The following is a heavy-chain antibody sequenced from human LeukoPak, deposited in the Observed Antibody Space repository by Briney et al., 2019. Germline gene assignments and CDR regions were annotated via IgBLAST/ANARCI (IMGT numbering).Heavy chain of an antibody. CDR3: APRGDIEHSYGYGKWFDP. D-gene: IGHD5-18*01. Sequence: SETLSLTCAVYGGSFSGYYWSWIRQPPGKGLEWIGEINHSGSTNYNASLKSRVTISVDTSKNQLSLRLSSVTAADTAVYYCAPRGDIEHSYGYGKWFDPWGQGTRVTVSS. V-gene: IGHV4-34*01. J-gene: IGHJ5*02. CDR2: INHSGST. CDR1: GGSFSGYY.